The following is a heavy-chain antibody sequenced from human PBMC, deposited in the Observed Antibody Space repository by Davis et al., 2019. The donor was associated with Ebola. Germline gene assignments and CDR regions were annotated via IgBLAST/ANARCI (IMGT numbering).Heavy chain of an antibody. CDR3: ARDLKVDTAMVTGSN. CDR1: GGTFSSYA. D-gene: IGHD5-18*01. Sequence: SVKVSCKASGGTFSSYAISWVRQAPGQGLEWMGRIIPILGIANYAQKFQGRVTITADKSTSTAYMELSSLRSEDTAVYYCARDLKVDTAMVTGSNWGQGTLVTVSS. V-gene: IGHV1-69*04. CDR2: IIPILGIA. J-gene: IGHJ4*02.